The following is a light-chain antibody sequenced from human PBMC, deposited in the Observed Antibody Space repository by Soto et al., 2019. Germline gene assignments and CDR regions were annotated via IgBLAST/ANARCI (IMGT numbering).Light chain of an antibody. CDR2: GAF. CDR1: QSVSYN. V-gene: IGKV3-15*01. Sequence: EIVMTQSPATLSVSPGETATLSCRASQSVSYNLAWYQQKPGQGPRLLIYGAFTRATGIPARFSGSGSGTEFTLTISSLQSEDFAVYYCQQYKNWPPLTFGGGTKVXIK. CDR3: QQYKNWPPLT. J-gene: IGKJ4*01.